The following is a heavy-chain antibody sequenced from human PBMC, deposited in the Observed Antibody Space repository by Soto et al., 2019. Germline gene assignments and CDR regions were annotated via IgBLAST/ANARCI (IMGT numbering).Heavy chain of an antibody. Sequence: GGSLRLSCTASGFTFGDYAMSWFRQAPGKGLEWVGFIRSKAYGGTTEYAASVKGRFTISRDDSKSIAYLQMNSLKTEDTAVYYCTRDPPMKGIFGVVIGPYYYYYMDVWGKGTTVTVSS. CDR2: IRSKAYGGTT. CDR3: TRDPPMKGIFGVVIGPYYYYYMDV. J-gene: IGHJ6*03. V-gene: IGHV3-49*03. CDR1: GFTFGDYA. D-gene: IGHD3-3*01.